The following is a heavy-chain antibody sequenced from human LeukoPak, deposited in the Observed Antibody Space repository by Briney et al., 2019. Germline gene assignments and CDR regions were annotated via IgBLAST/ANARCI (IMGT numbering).Heavy chain of an antibody. Sequence: GGSLRLSCAASGFTFSSYSMNWVRQAPGKGLEWVSYISSSSSTISYADSVKGRFTISRDNAKNSLYLQMNSLRAEDTAVYYCARDVAYYYESSGYYSLGFDIWGQGTMVTVSS. V-gene: IGHV3-48*01. D-gene: IGHD3-22*01. CDR2: ISSSSSTI. CDR3: ARDVAYYYESSGYYSLGFDI. CDR1: GFTFSSYS. J-gene: IGHJ3*02.